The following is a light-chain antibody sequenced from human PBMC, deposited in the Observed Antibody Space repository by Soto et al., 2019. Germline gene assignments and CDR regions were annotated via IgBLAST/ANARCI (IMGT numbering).Light chain of an antibody. V-gene: IGKV1-9*01. CDR1: QGIKSH. J-gene: IGKJ4*01. Sequence: DIQLTQSPSFLSASVGDRVTITCRASQGIKSHLAWYQQKPGKAPKLLIYSASTLQSGVPSRFSGGGSGTEFTLTISSLQPEDFANYYCQRHDNYPLSFGGGTKVEIK. CDR3: QRHDNYPLS. CDR2: SAS.